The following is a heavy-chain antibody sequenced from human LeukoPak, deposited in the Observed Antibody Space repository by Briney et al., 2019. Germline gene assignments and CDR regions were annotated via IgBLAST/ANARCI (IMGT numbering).Heavy chain of an antibody. Sequence: HGESLKISCKGSGYSFTSYRIGWVRQMPGKGLEWMGIIYPGDSDTRYSPSFQGQVTISADESISTAYLQWSSLKASDTAMYYCARPDYGDTHDAFDIWGQGTMVTVSS. CDR3: ARPDYGDTHDAFDI. CDR2: IYPGDSDT. V-gene: IGHV5-51*01. J-gene: IGHJ3*02. D-gene: IGHD4-17*01. CDR1: GYSFTSYR.